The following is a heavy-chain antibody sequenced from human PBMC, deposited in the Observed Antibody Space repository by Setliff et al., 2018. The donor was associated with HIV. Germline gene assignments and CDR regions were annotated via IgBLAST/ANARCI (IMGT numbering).Heavy chain of an antibody. CDR2: IIPILGIA. CDR1: GGTLSNYA. Sequence: SVKVSCKASGGTLSNYAISWVRQAPGQGLEWVGGIIPILGIANYAQKFQGRVTITADHSTTTTYMELTSLRADDTAVYYCVRVGPWYYARSGYLASWDYWGQGTLVTVSS. J-gene: IGHJ4*02. CDR3: VRVGPWYYARSGYLASWDY. D-gene: IGHD3-22*01. V-gene: IGHV1-69*10.